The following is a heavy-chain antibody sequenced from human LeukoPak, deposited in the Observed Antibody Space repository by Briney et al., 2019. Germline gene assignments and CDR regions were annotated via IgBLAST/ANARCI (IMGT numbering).Heavy chain of an antibody. CDR3: ARAPPFTTSYYMDV. CDR1: GYTFTSYG. Sequence: ASVKVSCKASGYTFTSYGISWVRQAPGQGLEWMGWISAYNGNTNYAQKLQGRVTMTTDTSTSTAYMELRSLRSDDTAVYYCARAPPFTTSYYMDVWGKGTTVTVSS. V-gene: IGHV1-18*01. J-gene: IGHJ6*03. D-gene: IGHD3-3*01. CDR2: ISAYNGNT.